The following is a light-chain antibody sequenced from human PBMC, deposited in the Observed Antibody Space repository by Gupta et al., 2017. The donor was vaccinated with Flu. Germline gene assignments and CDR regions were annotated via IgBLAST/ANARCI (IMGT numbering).Light chain of an antibody. J-gene: IGLJ1*01. CDR1: SSDVGTYDR. V-gene: IGLV2-18*02. CDR2: EVS. CDR3: SSYTTSYTYV. Sequence: QSALTQPPSVSGSPGQSGTISCTGTSSDVGTYDRVSWYQQTPGTAPKLMIYEVSNRPSGVPDRFSGSKSGNTASLTISGLQGEDEGDYYCSSYTTSYTYVFGTGTKVTVL.